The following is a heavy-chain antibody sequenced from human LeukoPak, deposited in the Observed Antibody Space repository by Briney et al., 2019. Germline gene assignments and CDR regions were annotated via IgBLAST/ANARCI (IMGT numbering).Heavy chain of an antibody. V-gene: IGHV3-21*01. CDR3: AKDLTTVATPYYYYYMDV. D-gene: IGHD4-23*01. Sequence: GSLRLSCAASGFTFSTNSMNWVRQAPGKGLEWVSSIGISSSHTFYADSVKGRFTISRDNAENSVYLQMNSLRAEDTAVYYCAKDLTTVATPYYYYYMDVWAKGPRSPSP. CDR2: IGISSSHT. CDR1: GFTFSTNS. J-gene: IGHJ6*03.